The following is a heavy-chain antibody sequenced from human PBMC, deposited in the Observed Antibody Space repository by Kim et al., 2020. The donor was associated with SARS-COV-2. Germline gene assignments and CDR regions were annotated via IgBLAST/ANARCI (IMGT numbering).Heavy chain of an antibody. CDR2: T. J-gene: IGHJ6*03. V-gene: IGHV4-59*01. Sequence: TNYNPSLKSRVTISVDTSKNQVSLKLSSVTAAYTAVYYCARSGWYYYMDVWGKGTTVTVSS. CDR3: ARSGWYYYMDV. D-gene: IGHD1-1*01.